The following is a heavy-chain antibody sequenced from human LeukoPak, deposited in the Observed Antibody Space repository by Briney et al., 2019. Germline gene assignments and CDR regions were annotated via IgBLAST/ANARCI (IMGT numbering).Heavy chain of an antibody. V-gene: IGHV4-34*01. Sequence: SETLSLTCAVYGGSFSGYYWSWIRQPPGKGLEWIGEINHSGSTNYNPSLKSRVTISVDTSKNQFSLKLSSVTAADTAVYYCARWPYDSSGYDAFDIWGQGTMVTVSS. CDR2: INHSGST. D-gene: IGHD3-22*01. CDR3: ARWPYDSSGYDAFDI. CDR1: GGSFSGYY. J-gene: IGHJ3*02.